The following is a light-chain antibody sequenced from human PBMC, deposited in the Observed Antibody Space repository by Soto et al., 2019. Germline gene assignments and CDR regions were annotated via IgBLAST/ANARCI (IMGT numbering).Light chain of an antibody. CDR1: SSDVGGYNY. CDR2: EVS. CDR3: SSYTSSSSYV. V-gene: IGLV2-14*01. Sequence: QSALTQPASVSGSPGQSITISCTGTSSDVGGYNYVSWYQQHPGKAPKLMIYEVSNRPSGVSNRFSGSKSSNTASLTISGVQAEDEADYYCSSYTSSSSYVFGTGTKVTVL. J-gene: IGLJ1*01.